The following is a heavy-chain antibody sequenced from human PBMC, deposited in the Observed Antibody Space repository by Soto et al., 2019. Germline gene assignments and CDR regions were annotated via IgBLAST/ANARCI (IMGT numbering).Heavy chain of an antibody. CDR2: ISSSSSYI. V-gene: IGHV3-21*01. Sequence: EVQLVESGGGLVKPGGSLRLSCAASGFTFSSYSMNWVRQAPGKGLEWVSSISSSSSYIYYADSVKGRFTISRDNAKNSLYLQMNSLRAEYTAVYYCARDLIAVAGMGYWGQGTLVTVSS. CDR3: ARDLIAVAGMGY. J-gene: IGHJ4*02. CDR1: GFTFSSYS. D-gene: IGHD6-19*01.